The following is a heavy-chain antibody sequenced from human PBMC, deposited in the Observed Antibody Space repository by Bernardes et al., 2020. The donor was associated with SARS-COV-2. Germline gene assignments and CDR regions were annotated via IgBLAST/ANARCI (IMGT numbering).Heavy chain of an antibody. J-gene: IGHJ4*02. V-gene: IGHV3-48*01. CDR2: ISSRSTTI. Sequence: GGSLRLSCEASGFSFSEYAMNWVRQAPGKGLEWLSYISSRSTTIYVADTVKGRFAISRDNAKNSVYLQMNSLRAEDTAVYYCARIYSTSSFDFDYWGQGTLVTVSS. CDR3: ARIYSTSSFDFDY. D-gene: IGHD6-6*01. CDR1: GFSFSEYA.